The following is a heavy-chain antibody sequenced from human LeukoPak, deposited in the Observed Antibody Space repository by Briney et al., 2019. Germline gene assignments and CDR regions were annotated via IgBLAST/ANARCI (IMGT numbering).Heavy chain of an antibody. V-gene: IGHV4-39*01. J-gene: IGHJ6*02. CDR3: ARGRGYSSGWGHYYYSLDV. Sequence: SETLSLTCTASSGSISSTSYYWGWIRQPPGRGLEWIGGIIYSGNTYYNPSLKSRVTISVDTTKNQFSLRLTSVTAADTSVFYCARGRGYSSGWGHYYYSLDVWGQGTAVTVSS. CDR2: IIYSGNT. D-gene: IGHD6-19*01. CDR1: SGSISSTSYY.